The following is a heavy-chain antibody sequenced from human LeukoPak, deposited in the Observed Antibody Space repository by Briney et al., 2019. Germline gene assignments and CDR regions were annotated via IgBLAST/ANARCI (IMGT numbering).Heavy chain of an antibody. CDR3: ARDAIAAAGTHLPYYDYYMDV. J-gene: IGHJ6*03. CDR2: INPNSGGA. CDR1: EYTCTGYY. Sequence: VASVKVSCKASEYTCTGYYMHWVRQAPGQGLEWMGWINPNSGGANYAQKFQGRVTMTRDTSISTAYMELSMLRSDDTAVSYCARDAIAAAGTHLPYYDYYMDVWG. V-gene: IGHV1-2*02. D-gene: IGHD6-13*01.